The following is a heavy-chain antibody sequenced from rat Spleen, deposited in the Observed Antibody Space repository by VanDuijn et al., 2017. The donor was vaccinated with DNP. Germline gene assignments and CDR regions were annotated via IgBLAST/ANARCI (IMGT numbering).Heavy chain of an antibody. CDR3: AREGGSSGWFAY. V-gene: IGHV5-29*01. D-gene: IGHD1-11*01. J-gene: IGHJ3*01. Sequence: EVQLVESDGGLVQPGRSLKLSCAASGFTFSDYYMAWVRQAPTKGLEWVATISYDGSSTYYRDSVKGRFTISRDNAKSTLYLQMDSLRSVDTATYYCAREGGSSGWFAYWGQGTLVTVSS. CDR2: ISYDGSST. CDR1: GFTFSDYY.